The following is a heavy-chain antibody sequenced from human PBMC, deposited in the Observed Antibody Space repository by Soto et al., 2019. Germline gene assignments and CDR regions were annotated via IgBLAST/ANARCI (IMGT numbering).Heavy chain of an antibody. CDR2: IYHSGST. Sequence: PSETLSLTCAVSGGSISSGGYSWSWIRQPPGKGLEWIGYIYHSGSTYYNPSLKSRVTISVDRSKNQFSLKLSSVTAADTAVYYCARAQYYYDSSGYSCWFDPWGQGTLVTVSS. D-gene: IGHD3-22*01. V-gene: IGHV4-30-2*01. CDR1: GGSISSGGYS. J-gene: IGHJ5*02. CDR3: ARAQYYYDSSGYSCWFDP.